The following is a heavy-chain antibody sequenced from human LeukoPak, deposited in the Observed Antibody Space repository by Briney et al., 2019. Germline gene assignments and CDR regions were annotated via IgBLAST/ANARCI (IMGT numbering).Heavy chain of an antibody. Sequence: ASVKVSCKASGYTFTGYYMHWVRQAPGQGLEWMGWINPNSGGTNYAQKFQGRVTMTEDTSTDTAYMELSSLRSEDTAVYYCAGSRWARGGYYFDYWGQGTLVTVSS. V-gene: IGHV1-2*02. D-gene: IGHD1-26*01. CDR1: GYTFTGYY. CDR2: INPNSGGT. J-gene: IGHJ4*02. CDR3: AGSRWARGGYYFDY.